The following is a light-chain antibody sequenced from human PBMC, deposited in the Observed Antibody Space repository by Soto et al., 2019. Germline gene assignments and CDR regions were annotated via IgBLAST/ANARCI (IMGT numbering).Light chain of an antibody. CDR2: DVS. CDR3: SSYTSSSTYV. CDR1: SSDIGDYNY. V-gene: IGLV2-14*01. J-gene: IGLJ1*01. Sequence: QSALTQPASVSGSPGQSITISCNGTSSDIGDYNYVSWYQHHPGKAPKLMIYDVSNRPSGISNRFFGSKSGNTASLTISGLQAEDEANYYCSSYTSSSTYVFGTGTKLTVL.